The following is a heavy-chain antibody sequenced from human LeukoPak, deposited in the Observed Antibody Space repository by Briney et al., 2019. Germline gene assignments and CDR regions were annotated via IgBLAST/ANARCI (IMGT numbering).Heavy chain of an antibody. CDR2: IYTSGST. D-gene: IGHD6-19*01. J-gene: IGHJ6*03. CDR3: ARGYSSGWTEIYYYYYYYMDV. Sequence: SETLSLTCTVSGGSISSGSYYWSWIRQPAGKGLEWIGRIYTSGSTNYNPSLKSRVTISVDTSKNQFSLKLSSVTAADTAVYYCARGYSSGWTEIYYYYYYYMDVWGKGTTVTVSS. V-gene: IGHV4-61*02. CDR1: GGSISSGSYY.